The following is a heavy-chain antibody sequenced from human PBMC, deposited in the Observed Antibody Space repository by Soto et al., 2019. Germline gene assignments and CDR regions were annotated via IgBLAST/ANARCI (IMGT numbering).Heavy chain of an antibody. D-gene: IGHD6-25*01. Sequence: QVQLVESGGGVVQPGRSLRLSCAASGFTFSSYAMHWVRQAPGKGLEWVAVISYDGSNKYYADSVKGQFTISRDNSKHTLYLEMICLRVEDTAVYYCARDLRGYSSDGSAFEIWGQGTMVTVSS. CDR3: ARDLRGYSSDGSAFEI. CDR2: ISYDGSNK. J-gene: IGHJ3*02. V-gene: IGHV3-30-3*01. CDR1: GFTFSSYA.